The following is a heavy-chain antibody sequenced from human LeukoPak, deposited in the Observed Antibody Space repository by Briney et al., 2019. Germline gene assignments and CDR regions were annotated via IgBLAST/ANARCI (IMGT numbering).Heavy chain of an antibody. CDR3: ARVALYDTSAHNYFDY. J-gene: IGHJ4*02. Sequence: SGTLSLTCAVSGGSISSSNWWSWVRQPPGKGLEWIGEIYHSGSTNYNPSLKSRVTISVDKSKNQFSLKLSSVTAADTAMYYCARVALYDTSAHNYFDYWGQGTLVTVSS. V-gene: IGHV4-4*02. D-gene: IGHD3-22*01. CDR1: GGSISSSNW. CDR2: IYHSGST.